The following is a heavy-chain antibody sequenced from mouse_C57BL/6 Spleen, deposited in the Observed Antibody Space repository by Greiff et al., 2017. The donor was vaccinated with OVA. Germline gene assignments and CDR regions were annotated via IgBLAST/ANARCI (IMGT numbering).Heavy chain of an antibody. V-gene: IGHV7-3*01. CDR2: IRNKANGYTT. CDR1: GFTFTDYY. J-gene: IGHJ2*01. D-gene: IGHD2-13*01. CDR3: ARGDDYFDY. Sequence: EVHLVESGGGLVQPGGSLSLSCAASGFTFTDYYMSWVRQPPGKALEWLGFIRNKANGYTTEYSASVKGRFTISRDNSQSILYLQMNALRAEDSATYYCARGDDYFDYWGQGTTLTVSS.